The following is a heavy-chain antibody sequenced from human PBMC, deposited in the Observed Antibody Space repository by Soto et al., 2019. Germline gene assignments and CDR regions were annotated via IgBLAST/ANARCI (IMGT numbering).Heavy chain of an antibody. CDR3: ARGRQGYYYDSSGSWFDP. J-gene: IGHJ5*02. V-gene: IGHV5-10-1*01. CDR2: IDPSDSYT. D-gene: IGHD3-22*01. CDR1: GYSFTSYW. Sequence: GESLKISCKGSGYSFTSYWISWVHQMPGKGLEWMGRIDPSDSYTNYSPSFQGHVTISADKSISTAYLQWSSLKASDTAMYYCARGRQGYYYDSSGSWFDPWGQGTLVTVSS.